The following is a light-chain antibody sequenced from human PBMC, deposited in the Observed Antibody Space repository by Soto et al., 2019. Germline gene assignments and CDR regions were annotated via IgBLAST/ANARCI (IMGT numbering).Light chain of an antibody. J-gene: IGLJ2*01. CDR2: GDN. CDR3: ESWDDSPSGLVL. V-gene: IGLV1-44*01. Sequence: QSVLTQPPSVSGTPGQSVTISCSGSGSNIGSNSVSWYQQVPGTAPKLLIYGDNRRPSGVPDRFTGSKSGTSASLAISGLQSEDEADYYCESWDDSPSGLVLFGGGTKLTVL. CDR1: GSNIGSNS.